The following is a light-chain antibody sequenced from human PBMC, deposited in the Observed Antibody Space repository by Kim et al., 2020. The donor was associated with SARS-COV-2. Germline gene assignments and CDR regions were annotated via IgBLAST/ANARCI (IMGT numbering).Light chain of an antibody. J-gene: IGKJ1*01. CDR1: QVISNY. CDR3: QQYNSAPWT. V-gene: IGKV1-27*01. Sequence: ASGGTGFTIPGRAKQVISNYLAWYQQKPGKPPTLLIYDASALPSGVPSRFSGSRSGTDFTLTISSLQPEDVATYYCQQYNSAPWTFGQGTKVDIK. CDR2: DAS.